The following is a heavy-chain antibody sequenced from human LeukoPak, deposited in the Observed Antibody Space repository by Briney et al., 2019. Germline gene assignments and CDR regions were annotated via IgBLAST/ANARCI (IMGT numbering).Heavy chain of an antibody. CDR3: ALLGSKLLWRIDY. Sequence: GGSLRLSCAASGFTFSSYGMHWVRQAPGKGLEWVAVISYDGSNKYYADSVKGRFNISRDNSENTLYLLMNSLRGEDTAIYYCALLGSKLLWRIDYWGQGTLVTVSS. V-gene: IGHV3-30*03. CDR2: ISYDGSNK. J-gene: IGHJ4*02. CDR1: GFTFSSYG. D-gene: IGHD3-10*01.